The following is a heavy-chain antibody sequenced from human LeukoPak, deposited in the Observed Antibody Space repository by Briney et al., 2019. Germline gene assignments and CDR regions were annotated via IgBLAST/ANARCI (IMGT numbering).Heavy chain of an antibody. Sequence: SETLSLTCTVSGGSISSYYWSWIRQPPGKGLEWIGYIYYSGSTNYNPSLKSRVTISVDTSKNQFSLKLSSVTAADTAVYYCARSPNGYSYGFDYWGQGTLVTVSS. J-gene: IGHJ4*02. V-gene: IGHV4-59*01. CDR1: GGSISSYY. D-gene: IGHD5-18*01. CDR2: IYYSGST. CDR3: ARSPNGYSYGFDY.